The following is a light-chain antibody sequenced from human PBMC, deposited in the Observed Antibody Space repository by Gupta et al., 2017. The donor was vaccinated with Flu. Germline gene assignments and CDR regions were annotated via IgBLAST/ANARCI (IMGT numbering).Light chain of an antibody. CDR1: SSNIGSRT. Sequence: QSILIHPPSASGTPGQTVTISCSGSSSNIGSRTVNWYRQFTGAAPKLLIYNNNQRPSGVPELFSGSKSGTSGSLAISGLQFEDEAGYYCAPWVASRSGDVIFGGGNKLTGL. CDR2: NNN. CDR3: APWVASRSGDVI. V-gene: IGLV1-44*01. J-gene: IGLJ2*01.